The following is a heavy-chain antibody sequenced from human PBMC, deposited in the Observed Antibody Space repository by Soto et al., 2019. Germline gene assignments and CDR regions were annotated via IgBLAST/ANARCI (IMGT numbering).Heavy chain of an antibody. CDR1: GFSLSTSGVG. D-gene: IGHD3-3*01. CDR2: IYWNDDK. CDR3: AHRSTPPYYDFWSGYSNYFDY. V-gene: IGHV2-5*01. J-gene: IGHJ4*02. Sequence: QITLKESGPTLVKPTQTLTLTCTFSGFSLSTSGVGVGWIRQPPGKALEWLALIYWNDDKRYSPSLKSRLTITQDTSKNQVVLTMTNMDPVDTATYYCAHRSTPPYYDFWSGYSNYFDYWGQGTLVTVSS.